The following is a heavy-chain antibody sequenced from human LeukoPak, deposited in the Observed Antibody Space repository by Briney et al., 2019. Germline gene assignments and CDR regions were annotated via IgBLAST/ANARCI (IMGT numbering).Heavy chain of an antibody. Sequence: GTSLRLSCLVSEPNFKTHAMHRVRQAPGKGLEWVAGLSFDASGTNYADSVKGRFTISRDNSKNTLYLQMHSLRPEDTAVYFCARDLQEISSFYFDYWGQGSLVTVSS. CDR1: EPNFKTHA. V-gene: IGHV3-30*04. CDR2: LSFDASGT. D-gene: IGHD5-24*01. CDR3: ARDLQEISSFYFDY. J-gene: IGHJ4*02.